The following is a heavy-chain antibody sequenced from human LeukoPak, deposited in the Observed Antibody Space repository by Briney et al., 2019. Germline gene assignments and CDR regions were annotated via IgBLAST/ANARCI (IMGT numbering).Heavy chain of an antibody. CDR2: IYYSGST. V-gene: IGHV4-31*03. CDR1: GDSISSYPYY. J-gene: IGHJ4*02. Sequence: PSETLSLTCTVSGDSISSYPYYWSWIRQHPGKGLEWIGYIYYSGSTHYNPSLKSRVTISVDTSKNQFSLKLSSVTAADTAVYYCARDRPLTYYYGSGLDYWGQGTLVTVSS. D-gene: IGHD3-10*01. CDR3: ARDRPLTYYYGSGLDY.